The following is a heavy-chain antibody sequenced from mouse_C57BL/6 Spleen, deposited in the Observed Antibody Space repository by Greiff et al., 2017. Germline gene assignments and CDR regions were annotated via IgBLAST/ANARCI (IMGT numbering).Heavy chain of an antibody. CDR1: GYSITSGYY. CDR2: ISYDGSN. V-gene: IGHV3-6*01. J-gene: IGHJ2*01. Sequence: EVKLQESGPGLVKPSQSLSLTCSVTGYSITSGYYWNWIRQFPGNKLEWMGYISYDGSNNYNPSLKNRISITRDTSKNQFFLKLNSVTTEDTATYYCARGTTVVSKGYFDYWGQGTTLTVSS. CDR3: ARGTTVVSKGYFDY. D-gene: IGHD1-1*01.